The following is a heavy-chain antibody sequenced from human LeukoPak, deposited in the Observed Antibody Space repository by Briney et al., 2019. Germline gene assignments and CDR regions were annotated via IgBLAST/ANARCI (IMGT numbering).Heavy chain of an antibody. V-gene: IGHV3-30-3*01. CDR2: ISYDGSNK. J-gene: IGHJ6*02. CDR1: GFIFSTYA. Sequence: GGSLRLSCAASGFIFSTYAMHWVRQAPGKGLEWLAVISYDGSNKYYADSVKGRFTISRDNSKNTPYLQMNSLRAEDTAVYYCAREIDRGSYYDYYYYGMDVWGQGTTVTVSS. D-gene: IGHD1-26*01. CDR3: AREIDRGSYYDYYYYGMDV.